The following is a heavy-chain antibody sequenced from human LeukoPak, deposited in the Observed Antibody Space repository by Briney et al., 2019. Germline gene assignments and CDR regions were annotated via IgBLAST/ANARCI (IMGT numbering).Heavy chain of an antibody. CDR3: ARDPTLFAATEDY. J-gene: IGHJ4*02. D-gene: IGHD2-15*01. CDR2: IKPDGSEK. CDR1: GFTFSIYW. Sequence: GGSLRLSCAASGFTFSIYWMSWVRQAPGKGLDWVANIKPDGSEKYYVDSVKGRFTISSANANNSLSLKMSSLRAEDTAVYYCARDPTLFAATEDYWGQGTLVTVAS. V-gene: IGHV3-7*05.